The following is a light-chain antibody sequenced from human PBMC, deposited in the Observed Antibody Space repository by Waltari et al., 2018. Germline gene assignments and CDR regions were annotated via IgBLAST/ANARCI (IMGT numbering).Light chain of an antibody. CDR3: QQYGNSPAT. V-gene: IGKV3-20*01. CDR2: DAS. J-gene: IGKJ1*01. Sequence: EVVLTQSPGTLYLSPGERATRSCRASQSVASNYLAWYKHKPGQAPRLLIYDASNRATGIPERFSGSGSGTDFTLTISRLEPEDFAVYACQQYGNSPATFGQGTKVEMK. CDR1: QSVASNY.